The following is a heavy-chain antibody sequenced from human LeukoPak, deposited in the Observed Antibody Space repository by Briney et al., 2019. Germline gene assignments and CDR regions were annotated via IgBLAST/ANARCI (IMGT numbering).Heavy chain of an antibody. J-gene: IGHJ3*02. V-gene: IGHV1-18*01. CDR2: ISAYNGNT. D-gene: IGHD2-2*01. CDR1: GYTFTSYG. Sequence: ASVKVSCKASGYTFTSYGISWVRQAPGQGLEWMGWISAYNGNTNYAQKRQGRVTMTTDTSTSTAYMQLRSLRSDDTAVYYCATEVVPAAMDAFDIWGQGTMVTVSS. CDR3: ATEVVPAAMDAFDI.